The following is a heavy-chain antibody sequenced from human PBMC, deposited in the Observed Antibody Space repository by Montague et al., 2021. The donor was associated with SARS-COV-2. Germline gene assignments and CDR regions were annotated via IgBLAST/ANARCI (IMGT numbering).Heavy chain of an antibody. D-gene: IGHD6-6*01. J-gene: IGHJ3*02. V-gene: IGHV2-70*11. CDR2: IDWDDDK. Sequence: PALVKPTQTLTLTCTFSGFSLSTSGMCLTWIRQPPGKALEWLARIDWDDDKYYSTSLKTRLTISKDTSKNQVVLSMTNMDPVDTATYYCARTSIAEAGGAFDIWGQGTKVTVSS. CDR3: ARTSIAEAGGAFDI. CDR1: GFSLSTSGMC.